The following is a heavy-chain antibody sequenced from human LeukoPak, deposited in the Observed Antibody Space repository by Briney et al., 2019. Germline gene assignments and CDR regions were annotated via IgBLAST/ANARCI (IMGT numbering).Heavy chain of an antibody. V-gene: IGHV3-7*01. Sequence: GGSLRLSCAASGFTFNYYWMSWVRQAPGKGLEWVANIKQDGSEKYYADSVKGRFTIARDNAKNSLYLQMNSLRAEDTAVYYCTTIYCTNGVCYYLDYWGQGTLVTVSS. CDR1: GFTFNYYW. CDR3: TTIYCTNGVCYYLDY. J-gene: IGHJ4*02. D-gene: IGHD2-8*01. CDR2: IKQDGSEK.